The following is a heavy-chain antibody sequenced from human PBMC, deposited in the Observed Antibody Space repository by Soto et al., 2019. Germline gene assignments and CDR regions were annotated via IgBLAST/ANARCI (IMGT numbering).Heavy chain of an antibody. J-gene: IGHJ5*02. CDR2: IYYSGST. Sequence: PLETLSLTCTVSGGSSISGDYYWSWIRQPPGKGLEWIGYIYYSGSTYYNPSLKSRVTISVDTSKNQFSLKLSSVTAADTAVYYCARGTVNWFDPWGQGTLVTVSS. CDR1: GGSSISGDYY. CDR3: ARGTVNWFDP. V-gene: IGHV4-30-4*01. D-gene: IGHD1-7*01.